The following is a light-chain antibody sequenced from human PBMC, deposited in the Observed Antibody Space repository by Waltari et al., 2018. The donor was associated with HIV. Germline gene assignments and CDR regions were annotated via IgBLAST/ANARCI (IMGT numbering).Light chain of an antibody. J-gene: IGKJ1*01. CDR3: QHYNTYSGA. CDR1: QSVNGW. V-gene: IGKV1-5*03. Sequence: DIQMTQSPSTLSASVGDRVTITCRASQSVNGWLAWYQPKLGRAPKLLIYQAYTLKSGVPSRFSGSGSGTEFTLTISSLQPDDFATYYCQHYNTYSGAFGQGTKVEI. CDR2: QAY.